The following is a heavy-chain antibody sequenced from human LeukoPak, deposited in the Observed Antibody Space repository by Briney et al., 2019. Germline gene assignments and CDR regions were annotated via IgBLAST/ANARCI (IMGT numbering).Heavy chain of an antibody. V-gene: IGHV3-74*01. CDR3: ARGESVLEFDY. J-gene: IGHJ4*02. CDR1: GLTLSNYW. Sequence: GGSLRLSCAASGLTLSNYWMHWVRQAPGKGLVWVSRMNSDGSGTSYADSVKGRFTISRDNAKNSLYLQMNSLRAEDTAVYYCARGESVLEFDYWGQGTLVTVSS. CDR2: MNSDGSGT.